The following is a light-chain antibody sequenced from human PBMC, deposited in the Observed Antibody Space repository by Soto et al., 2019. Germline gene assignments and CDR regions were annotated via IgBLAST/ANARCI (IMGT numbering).Light chain of an antibody. CDR2: EVT. J-gene: IGLJ1*01. Sequence: QSALTQPASVXXXPGQSITISCTGTSGDIGSYNRVSWYQQHPGKAPKLIIYEVTDRPSGVSNRFSGSKSGNTASLTISGLQAEDEAEYYCSSYTNINTRACVFGTGTKLTVL. CDR3: SSYTNINTRACV. CDR1: SGDIGSYNR. V-gene: IGLV2-14*01.